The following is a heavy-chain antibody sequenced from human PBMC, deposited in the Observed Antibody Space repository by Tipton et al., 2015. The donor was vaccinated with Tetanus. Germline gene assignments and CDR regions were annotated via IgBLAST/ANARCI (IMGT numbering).Heavy chain of an antibody. J-gene: IGHJ5*02. V-gene: IGHV3-23*01. CDR3: AKDPASRGWFDP. CDR1: GFTFSNYA. Sequence: SLRLSCAASGFTFSNYAMAWVRQAPGKGLEWVSGISVRGSHTYYADPVKGRLSISRDNSKNTVYLQMNSLRGEDTAVYYCAKDPASRGWFDPWGQGTLVSVSS. CDR2: ISVRGSHT.